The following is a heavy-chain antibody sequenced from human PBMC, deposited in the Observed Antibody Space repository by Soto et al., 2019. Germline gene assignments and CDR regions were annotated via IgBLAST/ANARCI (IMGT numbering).Heavy chain of an antibody. V-gene: IGHV1-8*01. CDR2: MNPNNNNT. Sequence: QVQLVQSGAEVKKPGASVKVSCKASGYTFTSYDINWVRQATGQGLEWMGWMNPNNNNTGYAQKAQGRVTMTRNTSIRTAYMELSSLGSEDTAVYYCARGPHPYFNDYWGQGTLVTVSS. D-gene: IGHD2-8*01. CDR1: GYTFTSYD. J-gene: IGHJ4*02. CDR3: ARGPHPYFNDY.